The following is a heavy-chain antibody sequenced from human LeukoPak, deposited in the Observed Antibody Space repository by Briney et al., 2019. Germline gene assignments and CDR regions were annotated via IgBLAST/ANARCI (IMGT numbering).Heavy chain of an antibody. CDR2: ISAYNGNT. D-gene: IGHD2-2*01. CDR1: GYTFTIYG. J-gene: IGHJ5*02. V-gene: IGHV1-18*01. Sequence: ASVKVSCKASGYTFTIYGISWVRQAPGQGLEWMGWISAYNGNTEYAQKLQGRVTMTTDTYTSTAYMELRSLRSDDTAVYYCASSYCSSTSCYSNWFDPWGQGTLVTVSS. CDR3: ASSYCSSTSCYSNWFDP.